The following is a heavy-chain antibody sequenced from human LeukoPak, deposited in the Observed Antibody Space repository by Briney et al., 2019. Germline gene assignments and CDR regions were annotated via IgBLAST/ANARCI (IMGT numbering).Heavy chain of an antibody. CDR1: GYSFTSYW. Sequence: GESLKISCKGSGYSFTSYWIGWVRQMPGKGLEWMGIIYPGDSDTRYSPSLQGQVTISADKSISTAYLQWSSLKASDTAMYYCARPQGYCSGGSCYFIFDYWGQGTLVAVSS. V-gene: IGHV5-51*01. J-gene: IGHJ4*02. D-gene: IGHD2-15*01. CDR3: ARPQGYCSGGSCYFIFDY. CDR2: IYPGDSDT.